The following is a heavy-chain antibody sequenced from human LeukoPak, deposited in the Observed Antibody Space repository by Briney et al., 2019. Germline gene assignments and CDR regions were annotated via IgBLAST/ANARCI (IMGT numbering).Heavy chain of an antibody. CDR1: GFTFNYYG. V-gene: IGHV3-30*18. J-gene: IGHJ3*02. CDR3: AKDRQQLVIHNAFDI. CDR2: ISYDGSHK. D-gene: IGHD6-13*01. Sequence: GGSLRLSCAASGFTFNYYGVHWVRQAPGKGLEWVAVISYDGSHKYYTDSVKGRFTISRDNSKNTMNLQMNSLRAEDKAVYYCAKDRQQLVIHNAFDIWGQGTMVTVSS.